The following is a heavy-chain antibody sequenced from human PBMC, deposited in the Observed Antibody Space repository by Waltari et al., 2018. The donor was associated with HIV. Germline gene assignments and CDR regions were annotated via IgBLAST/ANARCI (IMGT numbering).Heavy chain of an antibody. Sequence: EVRLVQSGAEVRKPGESLEISCEAFGYNFADHWIGWVRQMPGRGLEWMGSIYPADSDTRYSPSCRGRVTISADKFSSTAYLQWRSLEASDTATYYCARPDMTYGRDVWGQGTTVTVSS. V-gene: IGHV5-51*01. D-gene: IGHD2-15*01. CDR3: ARPDMTYGRDV. J-gene: IGHJ6*02. CDR2: IYPADSDT. CDR1: GYNFADHW.